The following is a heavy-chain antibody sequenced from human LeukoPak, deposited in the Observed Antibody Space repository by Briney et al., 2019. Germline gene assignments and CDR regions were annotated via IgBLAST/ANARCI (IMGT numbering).Heavy chain of an antibody. CDR2: FYSGGST. J-gene: IGHJ4*02. D-gene: IGHD5-24*01. CDR1: GFTVSSNY. Sequence: GGSLRLSCAASGFTVSSNYMSWVRQAPGKGLEWVSVFYSGGSTFYADSVQGLFTIPRDNSKNTVYLQMNSLRAEDTAVYYCASGRRDGYLDYWGQGTLVTVSS. CDR3: ASGRRDGYLDY. V-gene: IGHV3-66*01.